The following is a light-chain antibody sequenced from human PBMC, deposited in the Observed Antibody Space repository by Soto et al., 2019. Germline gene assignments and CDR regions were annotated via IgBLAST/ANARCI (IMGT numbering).Light chain of an antibody. Sequence: EIVLTQSPGTLSLSPGERATLSCRASQSVTSNYLAWYQQKPGQAPRLLICDASSRATGIPDRFSGSGSGTAFTLTIARLEPEDFALYYWQQYGTSPYSFGQGTKLEIK. CDR3: QQYGTSPYS. V-gene: IGKV3-20*01. J-gene: IGKJ2*01. CDR2: DAS. CDR1: QSVTSNY.